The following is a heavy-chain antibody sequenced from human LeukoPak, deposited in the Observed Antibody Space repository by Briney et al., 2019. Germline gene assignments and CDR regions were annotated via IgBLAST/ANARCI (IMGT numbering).Heavy chain of an antibody. CDR2: IKPDGSET. V-gene: IGHV3-7*01. CDR1: GFTFSRYW. Sequence: PGGSLRLSCAASGFTFSRYWMNWVRQAPGRGLEWVANIKPDGSETYYVDSVKGRFTISRDNAKDSLFLQMSTLRVEDTAVYYCPASADLGWGQGTLVTVSS. J-gene: IGHJ4*02. D-gene: IGHD2-2*01. CDR3: PASADLG.